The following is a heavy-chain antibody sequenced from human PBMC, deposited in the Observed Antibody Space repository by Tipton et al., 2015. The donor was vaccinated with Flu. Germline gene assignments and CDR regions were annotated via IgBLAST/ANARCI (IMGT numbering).Heavy chain of an antibody. Sequence: SLRLSCEASGFIFSTYGMSWVRQAPGKGLEWVSGISGSGGTTYYADSVKGRFTISRDSSKNTLYLQMNSLTAEDTAEYYCAKDLSRSWYTYFDFWGQGTLVTVS. D-gene: IGHD6-13*01. CDR2: ISGSGGTT. J-gene: IGHJ4*02. CDR3: AKDLSRSWYTYFDF. V-gene: IGHV3-23*01. CDR1: GFIFSTYG.